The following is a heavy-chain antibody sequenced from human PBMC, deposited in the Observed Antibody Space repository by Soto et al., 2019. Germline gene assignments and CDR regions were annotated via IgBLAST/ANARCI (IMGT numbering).Heavy chain of an antibody. V-gene: IGHV3-23*01. CDR2: ISGSGGST. J-gene: IGHJ5*02. CDR3: AKDQQQYNWFDP. Sequence: VGSLRLSCAASGFTFSSYAMSWVRQAPGKGLEWVSAISGSGGSTYYADSVKGRFTISRDNSKNTLYLQMSSLRAEDTAVYYCAKDQQQYNWFDPWGQGTLVTVSS. D-gene: IGHD6-13*01. CDR1: GFTFSSYA.